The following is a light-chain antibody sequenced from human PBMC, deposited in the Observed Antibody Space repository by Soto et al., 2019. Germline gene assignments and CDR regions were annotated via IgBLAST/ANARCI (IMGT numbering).Light chain of an antibody. CDR1: QSISNW. CDR2: RAS. J-gene: IGKJ4*01. CDR3: QQYESYST. V-gene: IGKV1-5*03. Sequence: DIQMTQSPSTLSASVGDRVTITYRASQSISNWLAWYQQKPGKAPKLLIYRASSLEGGVPSRFSGSGSGTEFTLTISGLQPDDFATYYCQQYESYSTFGGGTKVEIK.